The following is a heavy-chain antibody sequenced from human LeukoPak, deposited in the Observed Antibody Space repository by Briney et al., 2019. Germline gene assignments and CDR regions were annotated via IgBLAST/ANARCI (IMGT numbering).Heavy chain of an antibody. V-gene: IGHV3-15*01. Sequence: PGGSLRLSCAASGFTFSNAWMSWVRQAPGKGLEWVGRIKSKTDGGTTDYAAPVKGRFTISRDDSKNTLYLQMNSLKTEDTAVYYCTTPRQHYYYYMDVWGKGTTVTVSS. CDR2: IKSKTDGGTT. CDR3: TTPRQHYYYYMDV. J-gene: IGHJ6*03. D-gene: IGHD6-6*01. CDR1: GFTFSNAW.